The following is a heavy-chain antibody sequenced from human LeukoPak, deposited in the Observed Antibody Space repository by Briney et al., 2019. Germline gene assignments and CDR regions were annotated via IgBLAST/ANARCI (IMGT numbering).Heavy chain of an antibody. V-gene: IGHV3-30*03. CDR1: GFPFSAYA. Sequence: AGRSLRLSCAASGFPFSAYALHWVRQAPGKGLEWVAIISFDASIKQYADSVRGRFTVSRDNSKNTVYLQMNSLTTDDTARYFCAREEEGELPDYWGQGTLVTVSS. CDR3: AREEEGELPDY. J-gene: IGHJ4*02. D-gene: IGHD1-26*01. CDR2: ISFDASIK.